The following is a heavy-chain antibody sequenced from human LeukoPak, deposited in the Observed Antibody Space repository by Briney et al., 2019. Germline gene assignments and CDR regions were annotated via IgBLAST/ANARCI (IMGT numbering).Heavy chain of an antibody. J-gene: IGHJ6*02. CDR2: IWYDGSNK. Sequence: GGSLRLSCAASGFTFSSYAMSWVRQAPGKGLEWVAVIWYDGSNKYYADSVKGRFTISRDNSKNTVYLQMNSLRAEDTAVYYCAREKAYHYGMDVWGQGTTVTVSS. CDR1: GFTFSSYA. CDR3: AREKAYHYGMDV. V-gene: IGHV3-33*08.